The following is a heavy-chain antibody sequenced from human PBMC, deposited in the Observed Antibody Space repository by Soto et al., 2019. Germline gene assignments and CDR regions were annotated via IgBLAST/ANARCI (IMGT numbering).Heavy chain of an antibody. V-gene: IGHV1-69*13. J-gene: IGHJ4*02. CDR2: IVPIYRTA. D-gene: IGHD6-13*01. Sequence: ASVKVSCKASGGTFSSYRINWVRQAPGQGLEWVGGIVPIYRTADYAQKFQGRVTITADESARTSYMELRSLKSQDTAAYYCVRDSGAKLSSSWGQGTLVTDS. CDR1: GGTFSSYR. CDR3: VRDSGAKLSSS.